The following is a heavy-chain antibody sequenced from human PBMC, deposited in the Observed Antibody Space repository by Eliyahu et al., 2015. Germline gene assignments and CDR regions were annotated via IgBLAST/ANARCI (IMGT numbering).Heavy chain of an antibody. CDR3: ARETDFYDGNGYYVFDN. V-gene: IGHV3-33*01. CDR1: GFTFXXFG. J-gene: IGHJ4*02. D-gene: IGHD3-22*01. CDR2: MWHDGIKT. Sequence: QVQLAESGGGAVQPGRXLSLSCXASGFTFXXFGMHWVRQAPGKGLEWVAVMWHDGIKTDYADSVKGRFTISRDDSKNMVYLQMNSLRVEDTAVYYCARETDFYDGNGYYVFDNWGQGTLVTVSS.